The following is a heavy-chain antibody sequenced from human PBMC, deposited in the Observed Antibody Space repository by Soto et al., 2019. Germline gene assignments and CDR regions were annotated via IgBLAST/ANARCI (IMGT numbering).Heavy chain of an antibody. Sequence: GGSLSLSCAASGFTFSSYAMSWVRQAPGKGLEWVSVISGSGVSTYYADSVKGRFTISRDNSKNTLYLQMNSLRAEDTAVYYCAKGHLRITMIVVVILGDAFDIWGQGTMVTVSS. D-gene: IGHD3-22*01. V-gene: IGHV3-23*01. CDR1: GFTFSSYA. J-gene: IGHJ3*02. CDR2: ISGSGVST. CDR3: AKGHLRITMIVVVILGDAFDI.